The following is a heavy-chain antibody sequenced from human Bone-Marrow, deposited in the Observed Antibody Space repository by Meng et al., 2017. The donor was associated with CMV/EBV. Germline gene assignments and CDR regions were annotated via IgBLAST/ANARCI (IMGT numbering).Heavy chain of an antibody. CDR1: GDTFNNYA. Sequence: SVKVSCKASGDTFNNYAISWVRQAPGQGLEWMGGIIPILSVTNYAQKFQGRVTITADKSTSSAYMELSSLRSEDTAVYYCAIGYCSSTSCYFDYWGQGTLVTVSS. CDR2: IIPILSVT. V-gene: IGHV1-69*10. D-gene: IGHD2-2*01. CDR3: AIGYCSSTSCYFDY. J-gene: IGHJ4*02.